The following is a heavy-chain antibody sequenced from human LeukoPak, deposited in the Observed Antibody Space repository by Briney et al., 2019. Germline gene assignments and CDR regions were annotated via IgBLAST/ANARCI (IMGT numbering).Heavy chain of an antibody. CDR3: ARPRYGSGSLDS. CDR2: INHSGST. CDR1: GESFSGHY. V-gene: IGHV4-34*01. D-gene: IGHD3-10*01. J-gene: IGHJ4*02. Sequence: SETLSLTCAVYGESFSGHYWTWIRPPPGKGLEWIGEINHSGSTTSNPSLNNRVTISVDTSKNQFSLKLTSVTAADTAVYYFARPRYGSGSLDSWGQGTLVTVSS.